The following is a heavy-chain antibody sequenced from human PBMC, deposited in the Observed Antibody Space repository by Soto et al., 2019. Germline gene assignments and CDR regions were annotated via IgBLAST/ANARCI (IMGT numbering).Heavy chain of an antibody. CDR3: ATVSGSGSYYFDY. CDR2: TRNKANSYTT. V-gene: IGHV3-72*01. J-gene: IGHJ4*02. D-gene: IGHD1-26*01. CDR1: GFTFSDHY. Sequence: EVQLVESGGGLVQPGGSLRLSCAASGFTFSDHYMDWVRQAPGKGLEWVGRTRNKANSYTTEYAASVKGRFTISRDDSKNSLYLQMNSLKTEHTAVYYCATVSGSGSYYFDYWGQGTLVTVSS.